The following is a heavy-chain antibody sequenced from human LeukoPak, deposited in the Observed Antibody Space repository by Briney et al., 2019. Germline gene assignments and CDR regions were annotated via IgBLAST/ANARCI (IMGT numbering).Heavy chain of an antibody. CDR2: IRSKANSYAT. Sequence: PGGSLRLSCAAPGFTFSGSAMHWVRQASGKGLEWVGRIRSKANSYATAYAASVKGRFTISRDDSKNTAYLQMNSLKTEDTAVYYCTTLPSSTRHWKVGYWGQGTLVTVSS. CDR1: GFTFSGSA. J-gene: IGHJ4*02. D-gene: IGHD2-2*01. CDR3: TTLPSSTRHWKVGY. V-gene: IGHV3-73*01.